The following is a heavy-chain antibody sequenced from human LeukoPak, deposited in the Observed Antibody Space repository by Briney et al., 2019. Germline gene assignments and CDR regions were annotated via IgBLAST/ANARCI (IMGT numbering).Heavy chain of an antibody. CDR1: GGSISSYY. D-gene: IGHD2-15*01. CDR2: IYYSGST. Sequence: SETLSLTCTVSGGSISSYYWSWIRQPPGKGLEWIGYIYYSGSTNYNPSLKSRVTISVDTFKNQFSLKLSSVTAADTAVYYCARATLEYCSGGSCLLRAFDIWGQGTMVTVSS. J-gene: IGHJ3*02. CDR3: ARATLEYCSGGSCLLRAFDI. V-gene: IGHV4-59*01.